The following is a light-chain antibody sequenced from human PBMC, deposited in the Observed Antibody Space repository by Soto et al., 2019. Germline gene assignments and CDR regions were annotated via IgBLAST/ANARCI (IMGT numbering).Light chain of an antibody. J-gene: IGKJ3*01. CDR3: QNCHSAAFT. Sequence: DIKMTQSPSSLSASVGDRVTITCRASQGISNYLAWYQQRPGKVPQLLIYAASTLQSGVPSRFSGSGSGTDFTLTISSLQPEDVATYYCQNCHSAAFTFGPGTKVDLK. CDR1: QGISNY. V-gene: IGKV1-27*01. CDR2: AAS.